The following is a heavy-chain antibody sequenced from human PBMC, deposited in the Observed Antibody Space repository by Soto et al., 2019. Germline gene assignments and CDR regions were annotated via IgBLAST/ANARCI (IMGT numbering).Heavy chain of an antibody. CDR2: IKPKTDGGTT. CDR3: TTSWAQH. CDR1: GFTFSNAW. D-gene: IGHD6-13*01. Sequence: EVQLVESGGGLVKPGGSLRLSCAASGFTFSNAWMNWVRQAPGKGLEWVGRIKPKTDGGTTDYAAPVKGRCTISRDDSKNTLHLQMISQKTEDTAVYYCTTSWAQHWGQGTRVTVSS. J-gene: IGHJ1*01. V-gene: IGHV3-15*07.